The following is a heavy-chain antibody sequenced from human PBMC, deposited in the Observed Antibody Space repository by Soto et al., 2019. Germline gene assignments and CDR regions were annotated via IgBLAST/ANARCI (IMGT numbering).Heavy chain of an antibody. V-gene: IGHV3-23*01. CDR1: GFTFSNFG. CDR2: ISSTGGTT. D-gene: IGHD6-13*01. J-gene: IGHJ4*02. Sequence: GGSLRLSCAASGFTFSNFGMSWVRQPPGKGLEWVSAISSTGGTTYYADSVKGRFTISRDNSKNTLSLQMNSLRVEDTAVYYCSKHRAAAGARGDDWGQGTLVTVSS. CDR3: SKHRAAAGARGDD.